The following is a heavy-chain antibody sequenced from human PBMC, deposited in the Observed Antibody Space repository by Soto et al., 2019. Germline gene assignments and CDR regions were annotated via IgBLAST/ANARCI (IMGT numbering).Heavy chain of an antibody. D-gene: IGHD3-10*01. Sequence: QVQMVESGGGVVQPGRSLRLSCAASGFTFSSYGMHWVRQAPGKGLEWGAVIWYDGRNKYYADSVKGRFTISRDNSKNTLYLQMNSLRAEDTAVYYCARDTARAMVRIYYGMDVWGQGTTVTVSS. CDR1: GFTFSSYG. J-gene: IGHJ6*02. CDR3: ARDTARAMVRIYYGMDV. V-gene: IGHV3-33*01. CDR2: IWYDGRNK.